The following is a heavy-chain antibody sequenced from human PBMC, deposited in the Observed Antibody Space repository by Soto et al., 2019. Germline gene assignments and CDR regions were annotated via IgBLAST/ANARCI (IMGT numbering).Heavy chain of an antibody. V-gene: IGHV1-8*01. J-gene: IGHJ4*02. CDR2: MNPNTGNT. CDR1: GYSFTDYD. Sequence: ASVKVSCKASGYSFTDYDINWVRQASGQGLEWMGWMNPNTGNTRYARNFQGRLIMTRDTSISTAYMELSSLRSEDTAVYYCARGKLATLTDFWGQGTLVTVSS. CDR3: ARGKLATLTDF. D-gene: IGHD5-12*01.